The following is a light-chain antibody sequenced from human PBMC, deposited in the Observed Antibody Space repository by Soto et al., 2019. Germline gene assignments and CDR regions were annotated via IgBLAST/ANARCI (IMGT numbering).Light chain of an antibody. Sequence: EIVLTQSPGTLSSSPGERATLSCRSSHSVSSSYLAWYQQKPGQAPRLLIYVASSRATSIPDRFSGSGSGTDFTLTISRLEIEDFAVYYWAQYGSSAWTFGQGTWVVIK. CDR3: AQYGSSAWT. CDR2: VAS. V-gene: IGKV3-20*01. CDR1: HSVSSSY. J-gene: IGKJ1*01.